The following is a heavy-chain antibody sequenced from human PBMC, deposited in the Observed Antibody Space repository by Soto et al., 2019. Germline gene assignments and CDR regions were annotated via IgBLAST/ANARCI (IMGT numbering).Heavy chain of an antibody. CDR1: GYTFTGYD. V-gene: IGHV1-2*04. CDR3: ARGLGGRDIVVVPAAIRKLYYYYGMDV. Sequence: ASVKVSCKASGYTFTGYDMHWVLQAPGQGLEWMGWINPNSGGTNYAQKFQGWVTMTRDTSISTAYMELSRLRSDDTAVYYCARGLGGRDIVVVPAAIRKLYYYYGMDVWGQGTTVTVSS. CDR2: INPNSGGT. D-gene: IGHD2-2*02. J-gene: IGHJ6*02.